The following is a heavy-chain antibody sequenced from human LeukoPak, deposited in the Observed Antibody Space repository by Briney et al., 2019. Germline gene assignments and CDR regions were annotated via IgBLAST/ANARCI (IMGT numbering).Heavy chain of an antibody. CDR3: PTASSSQYASFFHL. D-gene: IGHD3-10*01. J-gene: IGHJ1*01. CDR2: ITSNGGST. CDR1: GFTFSRYD. Sequence: GGSLRLTCAASGFTFSRYDMHWVRQAPGKGLEYVSAITSNGGSTYYANSVKGRFIISRDNSKNTLYLQLGSLRADDMAMYYCPTASSSQYASFFHLWGRGTLVTVSS. V-gene: IGHV3-64*01.